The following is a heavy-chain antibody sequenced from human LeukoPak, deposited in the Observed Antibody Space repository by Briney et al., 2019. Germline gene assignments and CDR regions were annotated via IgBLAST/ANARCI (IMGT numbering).Heavy chain of an antibody. D-gene: IGHD6-13*01. Sequence: GGSLRLSCAASGFTFSSYWMSWVRQAPGKGLERVANIKQDGSEKYYVDSVKGRFTISRDNAKNSLYLQMNSLRAEDTAVYYCARSSSSHPFDYWGQGTLVTVSS. CDR2: IKQDGSEK. CDR1: GFTFSSYW. J-gene: IGHJ4*02. CDR3: ARSSSSHPFDY. V-gene: IGHV3-7*01.